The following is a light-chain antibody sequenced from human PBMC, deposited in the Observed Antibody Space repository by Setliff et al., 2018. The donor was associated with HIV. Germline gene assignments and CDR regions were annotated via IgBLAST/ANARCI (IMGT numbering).Light chain of an antibody. Sequence: SVLTQPASVSGSPGQSITISCTGTSSDVGSYNLVSWYQQHPGKAPKLMIYEDSKRPSGVSNRFSGSKSGNTASLTISGLQAEDEADYYCCSYAGSSTVVFGGGTQLTVL. CDR3: CSYAGSSTVV. V-gene: IGLV2-23*01. J-gene: IGLJ2*01. CDR2: EDS. CDR1: SSDVGSYNL.